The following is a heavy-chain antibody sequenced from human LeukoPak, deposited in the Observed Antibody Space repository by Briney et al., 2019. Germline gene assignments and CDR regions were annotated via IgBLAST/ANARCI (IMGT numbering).Heavy chain of an antibody. V-gene: IGHV4-38-2*01. J-gene: IGHJ4*02. Sequence: PSETLSLTCAVSGYSISSGYYGGWIRQPPGKGLEWIGSIYHSGSTYYNPSLKSRVTISVDTSKNQFSLKLSSVTATDTAVYYCAIGPGYSSGWYLYWGQGTLVTVSS. CDR2: IYHSGST. CDR1: GYSISSGYY. CDR3: AIGPGYSSGWYLY. D-gene: IGHD6-19*01.